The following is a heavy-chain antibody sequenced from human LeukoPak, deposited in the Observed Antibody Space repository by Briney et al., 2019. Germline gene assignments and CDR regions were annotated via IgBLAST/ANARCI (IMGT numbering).Heavy chain of an antibody. D-gene: IGHD4-17*01. CDR3: AKITKATTPNY. CDR2: ITDSGRKT. CDR1: GLTFSNYA. Sequence: GGSLRLSCAASGLTFSNYAMNWVRQASGKGLEWVSGITDSGRKTYYADYVKGRFSISRDNSKNTVYLQMSDLRAEDTAVYYCAKITKATTPNYWGQGTLVTVSP. J-gene: IGHJ4*02. V-gene: IGHV3-23*01.